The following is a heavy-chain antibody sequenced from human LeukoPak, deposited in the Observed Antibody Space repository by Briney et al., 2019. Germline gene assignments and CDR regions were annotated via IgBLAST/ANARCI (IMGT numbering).Heavy chain of an antibody. CDR3: VRLTPSGYYFDY. D-gene: IGHD1-26*01. Sequence: SETLSLTCTVSGGSISNYYWSWIRQPPGKGLEWIGYISYSGSTKYNPSLKSRVTISVDTSKNQFSLQVTSATATDTAVYYCVRLTPSGYYFDYWGQGSLVTVSS. CDR1: GGSISNYY. CDR2: ISYSGST. J-gene: IGHJ4*02. V-gene: IGHV4-59*08.